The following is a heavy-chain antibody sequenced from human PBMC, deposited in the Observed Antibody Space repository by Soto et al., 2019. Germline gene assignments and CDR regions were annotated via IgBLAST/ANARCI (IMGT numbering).Heavy chain of an antibody. CDR2: ISYDGSNQ. CDR1: GFTFSSYG. J-gene: IGHJ4*02. Sequence: QVQLVESGGGVVQPGRSLRLSCAASGFTFSSYGMHWVRQAPGKGLEWVAVISYDGSNQYYADSVKGRFTISRDNSKNTLYLQMNSLRAEDTAVYYCAKGWSYYFDYWGQGTLVTVSS. V-gene: IGHV3-30*18. CDR3: AKGWSYYFDY. D-gene: IGHD3-10*01.